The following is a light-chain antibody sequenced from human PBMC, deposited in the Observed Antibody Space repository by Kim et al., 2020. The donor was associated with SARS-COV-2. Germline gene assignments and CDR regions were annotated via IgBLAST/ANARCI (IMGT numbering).Light chain of an antibody. CDR2: WAS. CDR1: QTVLYNSNKTNY. V-gene: IGKV4-1*01. Sequence: SATLNCKSSQTVLYNSNKTNYLAWYQQKPGQAPKRLIYWASIRESGVSDRFSGSGSETDFTLTISSLQAEDVAVYYCQQYYSTPPSFGQGTKLEI. CDR3: QQYYSTPPS. J-gene: IGKJ2*03.